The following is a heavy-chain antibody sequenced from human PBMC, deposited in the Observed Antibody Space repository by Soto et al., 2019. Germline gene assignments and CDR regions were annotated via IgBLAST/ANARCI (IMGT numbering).Heavy chain of an antibody. CDR1: GYTFTTFG. J-gene: IGHJ4*02. V-gene: IGHV1-18*04. Sequence: QVQLVQSGGEVKKPGASAKVSCKASGYTFTTFGITWVRQAPGQGLEWMGWISTSTGNTNYAQKLQDRVTLTTDTSTRTAYLELRSLTSDDTAVYYCARSPRVIVAAKGTLDYWGQGTLVTVSS. CDR3: ARSPRVIVAAKGTLDY. CDR2: ISTSTGNT. D-gene: IGHD5-12*01.